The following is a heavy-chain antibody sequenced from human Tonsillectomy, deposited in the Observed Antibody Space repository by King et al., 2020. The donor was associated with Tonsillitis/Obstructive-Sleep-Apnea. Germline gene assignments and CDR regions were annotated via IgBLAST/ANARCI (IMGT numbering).Heavy chain of an antibody. Sequence: VQLQQWGAGLLKPSETLSLTCAVYGGSFSGYYWSWIRQPPGKGLEWIGEINHSGSTNYNPSLKSRVTISVDTSKNQFSLKLSSVTAADTAVYYCARVEGGAFTPHWYFDLWGRGTLVTVSS. V-gene: IGHV4-34*01. D-gene: IGHD1-26*01. CDR1: GGSFSGYY. CDR2: INHSGST. CDR3: ARVEGGAFTPHWYFDL. J-gene: IGHJ2*01.